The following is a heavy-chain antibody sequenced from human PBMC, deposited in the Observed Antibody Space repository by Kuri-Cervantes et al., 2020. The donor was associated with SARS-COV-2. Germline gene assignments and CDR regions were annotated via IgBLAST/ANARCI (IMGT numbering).Heavy chain of an antibody. CDR1: GFTFSGYY. V-gene: IGHV4-34*01. D-gene: IGHD3-22*01. J-gene: IGHJ4*02. CDR2: INHSGST. Sequence: ESLKISCAASGFTFSGYYWSWIRQPPGKGLEWIGEINHSGSTNYNPSLKSRVTISVDTSKNQFSLKLSSVTAADTAVYYCARHMARGSGYLYYFDHWGQGTLVTVSS. CDR3: ARHMARGSGYLYYFDH.